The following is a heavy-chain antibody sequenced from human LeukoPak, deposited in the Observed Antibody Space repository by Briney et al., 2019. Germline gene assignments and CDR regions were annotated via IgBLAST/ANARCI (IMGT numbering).Heavy chain of an antibody. CDR2: IWYDGSNK. D-gene: IGHD2-21*02. Sequence: GGSLRLSCAASGFTFSSYGMHWVRHAPGKGLEWVAVIWYDGSNKYYVDSVKGRFTISRDNSKNTLYLQMNSLRAEDTAVYYCARDDFYYYYMDVWGKGTTVTVSS. V-gene: IGHV3-33*01. CDR1: GFTFSSYG. CDR3: ARDDFYYYYMDV. J-gene: IGHJ6*03.